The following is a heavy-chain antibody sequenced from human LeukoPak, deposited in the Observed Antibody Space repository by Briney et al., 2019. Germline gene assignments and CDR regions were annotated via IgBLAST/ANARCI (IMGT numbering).Heavy chain of an antibody. CDR3: ARVWQQLNHDAFDI. CDR2: ISYDGSNK. J-gene: IGHJ3*02. CDR1: GFFLSTYT. D-gene: IGHD6-13*01. Sequence: QPGRSLRLSCAASGFFLSTYTMYWVRQAPVKGLEWVAIISYDGSNKYYADSVKGRFTISRDNSKNTLYLQMNSLRAEDTAVYYCARVWQQLNHDAFDIWGQGTMVTVSS. V-gene: IGHV3-30-3*01.